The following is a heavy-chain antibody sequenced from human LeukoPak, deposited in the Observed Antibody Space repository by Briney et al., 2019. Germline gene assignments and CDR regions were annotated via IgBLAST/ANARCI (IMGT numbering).Heavy chain of an antibody. CDR1: GFYFSGYS. CDR2: INSGSTYM. V-gene: IGHV3-21*01. D-gene: IGHD1-1*01. CDR3: ARVEATTGRNYHYYYMDV. Sequence: GSLRLSCGASGFYFSGYSMNWFRQAPGKGLEWVASINSGSTYMYYGDPVKGRFTISRDNAKNSLHLQMDSLRVEDTAVYFCARVEATTGRNYHYYYMDVWGKGTTVTVSS. J-gene: IGHJ6*03.